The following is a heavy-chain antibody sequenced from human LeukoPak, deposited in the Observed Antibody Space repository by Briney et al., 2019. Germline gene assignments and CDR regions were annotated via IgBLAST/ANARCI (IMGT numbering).Heavy chain of an antibody. V-gene: IGHV4-59*01. CDR3: ARATYYFGVDI. CDR1: GGSISSYY. D-gene: IGHD3-10*01. CDR2: IYYSGST. Sequence: PSETLSLTCTVSGGSISSYYWSWIRQPPGKGLEWIGYIYYSGSTNYNPSLKSRVTISVDTSKNQFSLKLSSVTAADTAVYYCARATYYFGVDIWGQGTMVTVPS. J-gene: IGHJ3*02.